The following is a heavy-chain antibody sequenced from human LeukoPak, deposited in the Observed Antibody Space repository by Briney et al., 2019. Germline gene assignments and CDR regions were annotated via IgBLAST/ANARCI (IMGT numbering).Heavy chain of an antibody. J-gene: IGHJ4*02. V-gene: IGHV1-8*01. CDR1: GYTFTSYD. CDR2: MNPNSGNT. Sequence: VASVKVSCKASGYTFTSYDINWVRQATGQGLEWMGWMNPNSGNTGYAQKFQGRVTMTRNTSISIAYMELSSLRSEDTAVYYCARGFGSGSYYNVDSDYWGQGTLVTVSS. CDR3: ARGFGSGSYYNVDSDY. D-gene: IGHD3-10*01.